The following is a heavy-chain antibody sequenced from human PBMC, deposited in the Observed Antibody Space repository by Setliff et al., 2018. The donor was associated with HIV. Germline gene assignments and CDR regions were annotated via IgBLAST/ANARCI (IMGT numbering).Heavy chain of an antibody. CDR3: ARRGQTGGEAFDI. J-gene: IGHJ3*02. CDR2: IYPGDSDT. Sequence: GESLKISCKGSGYSFANYWIGWVRQMPGEGLEWMGIIYPGDSDTRYSPSFQGQVAISADKSISTAYLQWSSLKASDTAMYYCARRGQTGGEAFDIWGQGTMVTVSS. V-gene: IGHV5-51*01. D-gene: IGHD3-10*01. CDR1: GYSFANYW.